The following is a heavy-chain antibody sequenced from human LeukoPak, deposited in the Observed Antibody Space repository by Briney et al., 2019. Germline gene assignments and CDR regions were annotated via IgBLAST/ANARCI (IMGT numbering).Heavy chain of an antibody. J-gene: IGHJ4*02. D-gene: IGHD1-26*01. CDR3: ATKGGSPDYFDY. CDR2: ISSGSSYI. V-gene: IGHV3-21*01. CDR1: GFTFSSYS. Sequence: GGSLRLSCAASGFTFSSYSMNWVRQAPGKGLEWVSSISSGSSYIFYADSVKGRFTISRDNAKNSLYLQMNSLRAEDTAVYYCATKGGSPDYFDYWGQGTLVTVSS.